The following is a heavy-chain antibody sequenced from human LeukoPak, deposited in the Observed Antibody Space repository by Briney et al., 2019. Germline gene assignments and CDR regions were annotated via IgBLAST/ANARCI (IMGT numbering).Heavy chain of an antibody. CDR3: AKLSYIAAAAPHFDY. CDR2: ISGSGGST. D-gene: IGHD6-13*01. Sequence: GGSLRLSCAASGFTFSSYAMSWVRQAPGRGLEWVSAISGSGGSTYYADSVKGRFTISRDNSKNTLYLQMNSLRAEDTAVYYCAKLSYIAAAAPHFDYWGQGTLVTVSS. CDR1: GFTFSSYA. J-gene: IGHJ4*02. V-gene: IGHV3-23*01.